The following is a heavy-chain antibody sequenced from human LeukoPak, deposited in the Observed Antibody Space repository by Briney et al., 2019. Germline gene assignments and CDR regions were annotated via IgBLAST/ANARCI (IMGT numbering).Heavy chain of an antibody. CDR1: GGSISSGGYY. D-gene: IGHD6-19*01. V-gene: IGHV4-31*03. CDR3: ARTYSSGWFFDY. CDR2: IYYSGST. Sequence: SQTLSLTCTVSGGSISSGGYYWSWIRQHPGKGLEWIGYIYYSGSTYYNPSLKSRVTISVDTSKNQFSLKLSSVTAAETAVYYCARTYSSGWFFDYWGQGTLVTVSS. J-gene: IGHJ4*02.